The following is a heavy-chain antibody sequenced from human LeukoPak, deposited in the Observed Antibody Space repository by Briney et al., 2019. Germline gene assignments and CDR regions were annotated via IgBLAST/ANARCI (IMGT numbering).Heavy chain of an antibody. J-gene: IGHJ6*03. CDR3: AAEFSGTSCPPCADYYYYMGV. Sequence: PGGSLRLSCAASGFTFSDYYMSWIRQAPGKGLEWVSYISSSGSTIYYADSVKGRFTISRDNAKNSLYLQMNSLRAEDTAVYYCAAEFSGTSCPPCADYYYYMGVWGKGTTVTVSS. V-gene: IGHV3-11*04. D-gene: IGHD2-2*01. CDR2: ISSSGSTI. CDR1: GFTFSDYY.